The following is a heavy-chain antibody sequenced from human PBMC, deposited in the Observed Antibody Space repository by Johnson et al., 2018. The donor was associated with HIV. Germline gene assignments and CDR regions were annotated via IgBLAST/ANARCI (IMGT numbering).Heavy chain of an antibody. V-gene: IGHV3-30-3*01. Sequence: QVQLVESGGGVVQPGRSLRLSCAASGFTFSSYAMHWVRQAPGKGLEWVAVISYDGSNKYYADPVKGRFTISRDNSKNTLYLQMNSLRAEDTAVYYCAREDYTDAFDIWGQGTMVTVSS. CDR1: GFTFSSYA. CDR3: AREDYTDAFDI. CDR2: ISYDGSNK. D-gene: IGHD4-11*01. J-gene: IGHJ3*02.